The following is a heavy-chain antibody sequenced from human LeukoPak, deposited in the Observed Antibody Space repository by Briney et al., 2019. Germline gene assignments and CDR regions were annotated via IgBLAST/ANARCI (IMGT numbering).Heavy chain of an antibody. D-gene: IGHD5-24*01. CDR3: ARDSISQNKMAAMAYYGMDV. Sequence: GSSVKVSCKTSGGTFGSYAINWVRQAPGQGLEWMGRIIPIFGIANYAQKFQGRVTITADKSTSTAYMELSSLRSEDTAVYYCARDSISQNKMAAMAYYGMDVWGQGTTVTVSS. V-gene: IGHV1-69*04. CDR2: IIPIFGIA. CDR1: GGTFGSYA. J-gene: IGHJ6*02.